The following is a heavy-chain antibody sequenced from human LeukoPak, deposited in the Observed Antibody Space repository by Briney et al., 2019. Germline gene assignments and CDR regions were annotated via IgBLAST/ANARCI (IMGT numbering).Heavy chain of an antibody. Sequence: GGSLKISCQASGYDFATFWIGWVRQMPGKGLEWMGIIYPRDSETRYSPSFQGQVTISVDKSISTAYLQWSSLKASDTAIYYCARRFLWFDPWGQGTLVTVSS. D-gene: IGHD2/OR15-2a*01. J-gene: IGHJ5*02. V-gene: IGHV5-51*01. CDR1: GYDFATFW. CDR3: ARRFLWFDP. CDR2: IYPRDSET.